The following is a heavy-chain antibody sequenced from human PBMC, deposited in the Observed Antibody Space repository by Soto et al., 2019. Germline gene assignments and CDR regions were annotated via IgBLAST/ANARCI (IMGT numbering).Heavy chain of an antibody. CDR3: ARVEVVVVAARPYDAFDI. D-gene: IGHD2-15*01. J-gene: IGHJ3*02. Sequence: QVQLQESGPGLVKPSQTLSLTCTVSGGSISSGGYYWSWIRQHPGKGLEWIGYIYYSGSTYYNPSLKSRVTISVDTSKNQFSLKLGSVTAADTAVYYCARVEVVVVAARPYDAFDIWGQGTMVTVSS. V-gene: IGHV4-31*03. CDR1: GGSISSGGYY. CDR2: IYYSGST.